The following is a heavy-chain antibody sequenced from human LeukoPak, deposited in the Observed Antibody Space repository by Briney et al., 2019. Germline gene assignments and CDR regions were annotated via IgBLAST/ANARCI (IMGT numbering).Heavy chain of an antibody. CDR3: AKPEGGSNYYY. D-gene: IGHD1-26*01. J-gene: IGHJ4*02. V-gene: IGHV3-23*01. CDR2: FSISGDST. CDR1: GFSFSSYA. Sequence: GGSLRLSCVASGFSFSSYAMTWVRQAPGKGLEWVSSFSISGDSTYYADSVKGRFTISRDNFKNMLFLQMKSLRAEDTAVYYCAKPEGGSNYYYGGQGTLVTVSS.